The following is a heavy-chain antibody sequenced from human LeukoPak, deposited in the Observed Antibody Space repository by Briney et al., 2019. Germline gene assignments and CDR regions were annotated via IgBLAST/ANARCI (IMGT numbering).Heavy chain of an antibody. J-gene: IGHJ4*02. CDR1: GGSFSGYY. D-gene: IGHD5-24*01. CDR3: ARSGDGYNYGDY. Sequence: PPETLSLTCSVYGGSFSGYYWSWIRQPPGKGLEWIGEINHSGSTNYNPSLKSRVTISVDTSKNQFSLKLSSVTAADTAVYYCARSGDGYNYGDYWGQGTLVTVSS. V-gene: IGHV4-34*01. CDR2: INHSGST.